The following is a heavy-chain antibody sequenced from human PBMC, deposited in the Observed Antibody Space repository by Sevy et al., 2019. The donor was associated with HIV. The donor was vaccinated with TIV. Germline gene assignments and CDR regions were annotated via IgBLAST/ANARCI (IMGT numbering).Heavy chain of an antibody. Sequence: ASVKVSCRASGYTFRSYGISWVRQAPGQGLERMGWISPYTGDTDVAQKVQGRVSMTSDTSTSTAFMELRSLRSDDTAVYYCARDKPQGVVVLPGAMWGGVDYWGQGTLVTVSS. D-gene: IGHD2-2*01. CDR1: GYTFRSYG. CDR3: ARDKPQGVVVLPGAMWGGVDY. CDR2: ISPYTGDT. V-gene: IGHV1-18*01. J-gene: IGHJ4*02.